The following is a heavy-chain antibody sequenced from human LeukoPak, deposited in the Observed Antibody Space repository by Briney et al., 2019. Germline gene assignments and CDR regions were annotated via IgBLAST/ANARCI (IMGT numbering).Heavy chain of an antibody. V-gene: IGHV3-9*01. CDR2: ISWNSGSI. D-gene: IGHD2-21*02. CDR3: AKDKEIVVVTGSLDY. Sequence: GGSLRLSCAASGFTFDDYAMHWVRQAPGKGLEWVSGISWNSGSIGYADSVKGRFTISRDNAKNSLYLQMNSLRAEDTALYHCAKDKEIVVVTGSLDYWGQGTLVTVSS. CDR1: GFTFDDYA. J-gene: IGHJ4*02.